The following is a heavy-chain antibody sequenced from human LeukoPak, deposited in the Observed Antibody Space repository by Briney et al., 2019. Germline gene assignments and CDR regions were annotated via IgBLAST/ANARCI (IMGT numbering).Heavy chain of an antibody. V-gene: IGHV4-39*01. CDR3: ASRHNHAFDI. CDR1: GGSISSSGYY. Sequence: SETLSLTCTVSGGSISSSGYYWGRIRRPPGKGLEWIGSIYYSGTTYYSPSLRSRLTISVDTSKNQFSLTLSSVTAADTAVYYCASRHNHAFDIWGQGTMVTVSS. CDR2: IYYSGTT. J-gene: IGHJ3*02.